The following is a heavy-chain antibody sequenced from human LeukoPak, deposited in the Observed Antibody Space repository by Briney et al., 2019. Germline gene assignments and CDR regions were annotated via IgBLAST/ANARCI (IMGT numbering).Heavy chain of an antibody. CDR3: AKVKWSSSGALDY. V-gene: IGHV3-23*01. D-gene: IGHD6-25*01. CDR1: GFTFSSYA. CDR2: ISGSGGST. Sequence: GGSLRLSCAASGFTFSSYAMSWVRQAPGKGLEWVSAISGSGGSTYYADSVKGRFTISRDNSKNTLYLQMNSLRAEDTAIYYCAKVKWSSSGALDYWGQGTLVSVSS. J-gene: IGHJ4*02.